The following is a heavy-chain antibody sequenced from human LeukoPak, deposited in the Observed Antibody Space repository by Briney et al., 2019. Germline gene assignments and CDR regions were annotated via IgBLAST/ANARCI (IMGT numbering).Heavy chain of an antibody. CDR3: ARDRRSDFWSGYSFDY. Sequence: VASVKVSCKASGGTFSSYAISWVRQAPGQGLEWMGGIIPIFGTANYAQKFQGRVTITTDESTSTAYMELSSLRSEDTAVYYCARDRRSDFWSGYSFDYWGQGTLVTVSS. CDR2: IIPIFGTA. CDR1: GGTFSSYA. J-gene: IGHJ4*02. D-gene: IGHD3-3*01. V-gene: IGHV1-69*05.